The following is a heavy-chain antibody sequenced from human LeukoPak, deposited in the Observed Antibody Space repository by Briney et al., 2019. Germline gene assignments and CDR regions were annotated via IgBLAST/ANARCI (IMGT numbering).Heavy chain of an antibody. V-gene: IGHV3-7*03. Sequence: GGSLRLSCAASGFTFSSYWMSWVRQAPGKGLEWVANIKQDGSEKYYVDSVKGRFTISRDNSKNMLYLQMNSLRAEDTAVYYCARSLRVRGVPDYMDVWGKGTTVIISS. CDR1: GFTFSSYW. CDR2: IKQDGSEK. J-gene: IGHJ6*03. CDR3: ARSLRVRGVPDYMDV. D-gene: IGHD3-10*02.